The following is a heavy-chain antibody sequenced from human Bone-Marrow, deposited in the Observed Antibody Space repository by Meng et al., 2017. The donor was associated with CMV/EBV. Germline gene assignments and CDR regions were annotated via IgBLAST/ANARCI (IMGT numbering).Heavy chain of an antibody. CDR3: ARTPQTFYGMDV. CDR1: GFTFGDYA. CDR2: ISSSSSYI. D-gene: IGHD3-3*02. V-gene: IGHV3-21*01. J-gene: IGHJ6*02. Sequence: GGSLRLSCTASGFTFGDYAMNWVRQAPGKGLEWVSSISSSSSYIYYADSVKGRFTISRDNAKNSLYLQMNSLRAEDTAVYYCARTPQTFYGMDVWGQGTTVTVSS.